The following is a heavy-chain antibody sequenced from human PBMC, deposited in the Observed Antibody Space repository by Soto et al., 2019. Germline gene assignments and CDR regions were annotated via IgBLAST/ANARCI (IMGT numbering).Heavy chain of an antibody. CDR2: FYYSGST. V-gene: IGHV4-39*01. Sequence: QLQLQESGPGLVKPSETLSLTCTVSGGSISSSSYYWGWIRQPPGKGLEWIGNFYYSGSTYYNPSLKSRVTISVDTSKNQFSLKLSSVTAADTAVYYCAWGGYYYYMDVWGKGTTVTVSS. CDR1: GGSISSSSYY. CDR3: AWGGYYYYMDV. J-gene: IGHJ6*03. D-gene: IGHD3-16*01.